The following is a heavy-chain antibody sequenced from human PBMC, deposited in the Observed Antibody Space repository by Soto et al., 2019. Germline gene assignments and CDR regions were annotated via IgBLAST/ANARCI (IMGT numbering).Heavy chain of an antibody. CDR3: TRDNGYQVLWV. D-gene: IGHD6-25*01. CDR1: GYTFVDYA. Sequence: GASVKVSCKASGYTFVDYAIHWVRHAPGQRPEWMGWINGGNGKTKYSQSLQGRVTITRDTSATTSYMELSNLRSEDAAVYYCTRDNGYQVLWVWGPGTTGTV. J-gene: IGHJ6*02. CDR2: INGGNGKT. V-gene: IGHV1-3*01.